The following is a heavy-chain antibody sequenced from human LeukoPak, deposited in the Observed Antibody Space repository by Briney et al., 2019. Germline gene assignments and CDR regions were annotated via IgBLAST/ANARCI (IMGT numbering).Heavy chain of an antibody. D-gene: IGHD2-15*01. V-gene: IGHV4-39*01. CDR2: IYFSGTV. Sequence: SETLSLTCTVSGGSTSDSSYYWGWIRQPPGQGLEWIASIYFSGTVYYNPSLRSRVTISDDTSKNQFSLKVTSGTASDAAVYYCAGCRFWSGGNCFLGRYGMDVWGRGTTVTVSS. CDR3: AGCRFWSGGNCFLGRYGMDV. CDR1: GGSTSDSSYY. J-gene: IGHJ6*02.